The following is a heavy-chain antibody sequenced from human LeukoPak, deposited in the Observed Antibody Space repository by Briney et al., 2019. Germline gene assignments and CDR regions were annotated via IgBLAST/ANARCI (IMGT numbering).Heavy chain of an antibody. CDR2: MNPNSGNT. Sequence: GASVKVSCKASGYTFTSYDINWVRQATGQGLEWMGWMNPNSGNTGYAQKFQGRVTLTRNTSISTAYMELSSLRSEDTALYYCAREVSGRTGDYWGQGTLVTVSS. CDR3: AREVSGRTGDY. J-gene: IGHJ4*02. CDR1: GYTFTSYD. D-gene: IGHD2-15*01. V-gene: IGHV1-8*01.